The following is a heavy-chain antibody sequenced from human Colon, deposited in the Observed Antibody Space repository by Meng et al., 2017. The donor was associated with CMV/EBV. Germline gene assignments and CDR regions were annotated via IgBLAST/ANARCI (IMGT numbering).Heavy chain of an antibody. D-gene: IGHD2-15*01. CDR1: SISSSTW. CDR3: ARAKIVVVVAATLSSFDP. V-gene: IGHV4-4*02. CDR2: IYHSGST. Sequence: SISSSTWWSWVRQPPGKGLEWIGEIYHSGSTNYNPSLKSRVTISVDKSKNQFSLKLSSVTAADTAVYYCARAKIVVVVAATLSSFDPWGQGTLVTVSS. J-gene: IGHJ5*02.